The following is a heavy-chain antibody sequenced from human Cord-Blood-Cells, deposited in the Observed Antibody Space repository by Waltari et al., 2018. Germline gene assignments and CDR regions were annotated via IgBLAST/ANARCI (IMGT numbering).Heavy chain of an antibody. CDR1: GYTFNGHY. CDR2: INPNSGGT. CDR3: ARDLSTCGWYWFAP. D-gene: IGHD2-2*01. J-gene: IGHJ5*02. V-gene: IGHV1-2*02. Sequence: QPVQSGAEVNKPRASVKVTGKASGYTFNGHYRPWVRQAPGQGLAWMAWINPNSGGTNYAQKFQGRVTMTRYTSITTAYMELIRLRSDATAVYSCARDLSTCGWYWFAPWGHGTLVTVSS.